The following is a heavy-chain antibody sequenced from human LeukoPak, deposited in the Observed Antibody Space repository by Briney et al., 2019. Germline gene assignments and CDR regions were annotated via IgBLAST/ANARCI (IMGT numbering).Heavy chain of an antibody. Sequence: ASVKFSCKASGYTFTDFYMHWVRQAPGQGLEWMGWINPNSGGTNYAQKFQGRVTMTRDTSISTAYMELSSLRSDDTAVYYCARGHGSYCYYMDVWGKGTTVTVSS. J-gene: IGHJ6*03. D-gene: IGHD3-10*01. CDR1: GYTFTDFY. V-gene: IGHV1-2*02. CDR2: INPNSGGT. CDR3: ARGHGSYCYYMDV.